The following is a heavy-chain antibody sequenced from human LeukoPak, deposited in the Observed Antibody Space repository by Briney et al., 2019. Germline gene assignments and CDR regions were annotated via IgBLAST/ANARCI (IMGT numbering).Heavy chain of an antibody. Sequence: PGGSLRLSCAASGFTFRNAWMNWVRQAAGKGPEWVAQIRTKVDGGTTDYAASVRGRFTISRDDSEDTLYLQMNNLKNEDTALYYCTTDGPYGSGTYCVHWGQGTPVTVSS. V-gene: IGHV3-15*01. CDR3: TTDGPYGSGTYCVH. CDR1: GFTFRNAW. CDR2: IRTKVDGGTT. D-gene: IGHD3-10*01. J-gene: IGHJ4*02.